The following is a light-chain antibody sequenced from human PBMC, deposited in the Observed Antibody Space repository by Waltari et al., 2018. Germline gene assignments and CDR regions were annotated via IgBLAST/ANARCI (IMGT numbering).Light chain of an antibody. CDR3: YSTDTSSFPL. CDR1: ALPTKY. Sequence: SHELTQPPSVSVSPGQTARITCSGDALPTKYIYWYQQKSGQAPVMTIYEDNTRPSGSPHRFSGSSLGTLATLTISGTLVEDEGDYYCYSTDTSSFPLFGGGTKLTVL. CDR2: EDN. J-gene: IGLJ3*02. V-gene: IGLV3-10*01.